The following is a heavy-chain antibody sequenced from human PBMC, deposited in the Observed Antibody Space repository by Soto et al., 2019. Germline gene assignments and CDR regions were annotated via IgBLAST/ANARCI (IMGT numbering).Heavy chain of an antibody. CDR2: IIPILGIT. CDR1: GGTFSSYT. J-gene: IGHJ3*02. V-gene: IGHV1-69*02. CDR3: ARSDYGDYVNAFDI. D-gene: IGHD4-17*01. Sequence: QVQLVQSGAEVKKPGSSVKVSCKASGGTFSSYTISWVRQAPGQGLEWMGRIIPILGITNYAQKFQGRVTITADKSTSTAYMELSSLRSEDTAVYYCARSDYGDYVNAFDIWGQGTMVTVSS.